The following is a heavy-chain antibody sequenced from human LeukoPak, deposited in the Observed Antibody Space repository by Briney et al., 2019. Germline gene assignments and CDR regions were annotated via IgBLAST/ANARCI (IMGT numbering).Heavy chain of an antibody. J-gene: IGHJ6*02. V-gene: IGHV3-66*01. CDR3: ARGQEQFSSPWQWGPRRKNFYYYGMDV. D-gene: IGHD6-19*01. CDR2: ISSDGNT. Sequence: GGSLRLSCAASGFTVSSSSMNWVRLGPGKGLEWVSVISSDGNTYYADSVKGRFTISRDNSRNSLSLQMHGLRADDTAVYYCARGQEQFSSPWQWGPRRKNFYYYGMDVWGQGTTVTVSS. CDR1: GFTVSSSS.